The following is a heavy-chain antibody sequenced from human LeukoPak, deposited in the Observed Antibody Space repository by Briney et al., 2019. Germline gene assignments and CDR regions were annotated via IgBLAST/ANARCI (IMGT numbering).Heavy chain of an antibody. CDR3: ARQYESSGYYYDWFDP. J-gene: IGHJ5*02. D-gene: IGHD3-22*01. CDR1: GGSISSGGYS. V-gene: IGHV4-30-2*01. CDR2: IYHSGST. Sequence: SQTLSLTCAVFGGSISSGGYSWSWIRQPPGKGLEWIGYIYHSGSTYYNPSLKSRVTISVDRSKNQFSLKLSSVTAADTAVYYCARQYESSGYYYDWFDPWGQGTLVTVSS.